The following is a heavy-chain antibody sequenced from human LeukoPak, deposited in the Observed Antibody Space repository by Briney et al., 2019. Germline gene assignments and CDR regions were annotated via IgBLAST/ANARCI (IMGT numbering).Heavy chain of an antibody. CDR2: IRSKAYGGTT. Sequence: PGGSLRLSCTASGFTFGDYAMSWFRQAPGKGLEWVGFIRSKAYGGTTEYAASVKGRFTISRDDSKSIAYLQMNSLKTEDTAVYYCSRSKLLWFGELFGLRDAFDIWGQGTMVTVSS. CDR3: SRSKLLWFGELFGLRDAFDI. D-gene: IGHD3-10*01. V-gene: IGHV3-49*03. CDR1: GFTFGDYA. J-gene: IGHJ3*02.